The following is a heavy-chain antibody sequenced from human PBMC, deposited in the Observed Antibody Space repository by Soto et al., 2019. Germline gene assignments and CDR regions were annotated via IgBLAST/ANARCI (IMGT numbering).Heavy chain of an antibody. CDR3: ACVYPGRGAAARPGVYYFDY. Sequence: QVQLVQSGAEVKKPGSSVKVSCKASGGTFSSYAISWVRQAPGQGLEWMGGIIPIFGTANYAQKFQGRVTITADESKSTAYMGLSRLRSEAAAVYYCACVYPGRGAAARPGVYYFDYWGQGTLVTVSS. J-gene: IGHJ4*02. D-gene: IGHD6-13*01. CDR2: IIPIFGTA. V-gene: IGHV1-69*01. CDR1: GGTFSSYA.